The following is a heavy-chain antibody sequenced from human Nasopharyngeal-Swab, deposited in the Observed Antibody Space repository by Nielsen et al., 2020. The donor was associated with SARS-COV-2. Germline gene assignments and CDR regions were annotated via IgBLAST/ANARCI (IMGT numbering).Heavy chain of an antibody. J-gene: IGHJ5*02. Sequence: SETLSLTCTVSGGSISSYYWSWIRQPPGKGLEWIGYIYYSGSTNYNPSLKSRVTISVETSKNQFSLKLSSVTAADTAVYYCARGGLWFGEYPGWFDPWGQGTLVTVSS. V-gene: IGHV4-59*01. CDR2: IYYSGST. CDR3: ARGGLWFGEYPGWFDP. CDR1: GGSISSYY. D-gene: IGHD3-10*01.